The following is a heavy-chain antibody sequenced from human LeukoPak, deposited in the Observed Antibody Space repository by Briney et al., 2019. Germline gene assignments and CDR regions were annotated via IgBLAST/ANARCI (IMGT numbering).Heavy chain of an antibody. V-gene: IGHV3-23*01. D-gene: IGHD2-15*01. CDR3: VRDYCSGGSCYESKWFDP. Sequence: GSLRLSCAASGFTFSSYAMSWVRQAPGKGLEWVSTINGGGVNTHYADSVGGRFTISRDNSKNTLFLQMNSLRAEDTAVYFCVRDYCSGGSCYESKWFDPWGQGTLVTVSS. J-gene: IGHJ5*01. CDR1: GFTFSSYA. CDR2: INGGGVNT.